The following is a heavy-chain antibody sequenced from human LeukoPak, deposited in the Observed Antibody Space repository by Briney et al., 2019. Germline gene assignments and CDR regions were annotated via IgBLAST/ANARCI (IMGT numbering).Heavy chain of an antibody. J-gene: IGHJ5*02. D-gene: IGHD3-22*01. CDR2: IYYSGST. CDR1: GGSISSSSYY. Sequence: SETLSLTCTVSGGSISSSSYYWGWIRQPPGKGLEWIGSIYYSGSTYYNPSLKSRVTISVDTSKNQFSLKLSSVTAADTAVYYCARVAYYYDSSGYYYGDWFDPWGQGTLVTVSS. CDR3: ARVAYYYDSSGYYYGDWFDP. V-gene: IGHV4-39*07.